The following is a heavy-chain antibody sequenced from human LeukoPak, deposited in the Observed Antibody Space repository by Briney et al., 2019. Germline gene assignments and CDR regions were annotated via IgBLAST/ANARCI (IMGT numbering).Heavy chain of an antibody. V-gene: IGHV1-2*02. CDR2: IDPNSGGT. Sequence: ASVKVSCKASGSIFTDFHIHWVRQAPGQGLEWMGWIDPNSGGTNSAQKFQGRVTMTRDTSISTTYMELSRLISDDTAIYYCARDDSTSSQNAFDIWGQGTMVTVSS. J-gene: IGHJ3*02. D-gene: IGHD6-6*01. CDR1: GSIFTDFH. CDR3: ARDDSTSSQNAFDI.